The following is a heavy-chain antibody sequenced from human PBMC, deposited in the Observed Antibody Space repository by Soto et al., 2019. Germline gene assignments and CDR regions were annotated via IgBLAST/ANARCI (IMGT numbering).Heavy chain of an antibody. CDR1: GFTFDDYA. CDR3: AKDNVATIIHSLGPDYYYYYMDV. V-gene: IGHV3-9*01. Sequence: GGSLRLSCAASGFTFDDYAMHWVRQAPGKGLEWVSGISWNSGSIGYADSVKGRFTISRDNAKNSLYLQMNSLRAEDTALYYCAKDNVATIIHSLGPDYYYYYMDVWGKGTTVTVSS. J-gene: IGHJ6*03. CDR2: ISWNSGSI. D-gene: IGHD5-12*01.